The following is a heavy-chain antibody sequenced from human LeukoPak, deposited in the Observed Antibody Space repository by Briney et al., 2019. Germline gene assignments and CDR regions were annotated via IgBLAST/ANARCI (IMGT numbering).Heavy chain of an antibody. Sequence: PSETLSLTCAVYGGSFSGYYWSWIRQPPGKGLEWIGEINHSGSTNYNPSLKSRVTISVDTSKNQFSLKLSSVTAADTAVYYCARAAGWFDPWGQGTLVTVSS. CDR2: INHSGST. CDR3: ARAAGWFDP. J-gene: IGHJ5*02. V-gene: IGHV4-34*01. CDR1: GGSFSGYY.